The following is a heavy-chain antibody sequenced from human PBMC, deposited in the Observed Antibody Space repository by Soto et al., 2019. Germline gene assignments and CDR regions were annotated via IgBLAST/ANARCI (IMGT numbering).Heavy chain of an antibody. J-gene: IGHJ4*02. CDR2: IIPIFGTA. D-gene: IGHD3-22*01. CDR1: GVTFSSYA. V-gene: IGHV1-69*13. CDR3: ARAPYYYDSSGYQYYFDY. Sequence: EASVKVSCKASGVTFSSYAISWVRQAPGQGLEWMGGIIPIFGTANYAQKFQGRVTITADESTSTAYMELSSLRSEDTAVYYCARAPYYYDSSGYQYYFDYWGQGTLVTVSS.